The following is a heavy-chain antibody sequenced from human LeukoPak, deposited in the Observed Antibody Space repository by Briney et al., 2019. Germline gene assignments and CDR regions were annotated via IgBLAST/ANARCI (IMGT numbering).Heavy chain of an antibody. CDR2: IDWDDDK. CDR3: ARMGYCSGVAAGIDY. J-gene: IGHJ4*02. D-gene: IGHD2-15*01. V-gene: IGHV2-70*11. CDR1: GFSLSTSGMC. Sequence: SGPTLVNPTQTLTLTCTFSGFSLSTSGMCVSWIRQPPGKALEWLARIDWDDDKYYSTSLKTRLTISKDTSKNQVVLTMTNMDPVDTATYYCARMGYCSGVAAGIDYWGQGTLVTVSS.